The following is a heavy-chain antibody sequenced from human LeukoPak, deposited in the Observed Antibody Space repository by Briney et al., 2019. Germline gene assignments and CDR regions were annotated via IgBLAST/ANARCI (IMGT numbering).Heavy chain of an antibody. CDR1: GGSISSDD. Sequence: SETLSLTFTVSGGSISSDDWSWIRQPPGKGLEWIGYIYYSGSTNYNPSLKSRVTISVDTSKDQFSLKLSSVTAADTAVYYCAREYGISRWFEPRGQGTPVTVSS. V-gene: IGHV4-59*01. J-gene: IGHJ5*02. CDR2: IYYSGST. D-gene: IGHD4-17*01. CDR3: AREYGISRWFEP.